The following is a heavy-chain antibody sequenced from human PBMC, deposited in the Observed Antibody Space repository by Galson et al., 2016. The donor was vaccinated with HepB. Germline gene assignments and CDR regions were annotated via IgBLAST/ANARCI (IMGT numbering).Heavy chain of an antibody. J-gene: IGHJ4*02. CDR3: AHSSGRDYSSSSNY. CDR1: GFSLYTSGVG. CDR2: IYWNDEK. D-gene: IGHD6-6*01. Sequence: PALVKPPQTLTLTCTFSGFSLYTSGVGAGWIRQPPGKALEWLAVIYWNDEKRYSPSLQSRLTITKDTSKNQVGLTMTNMDPEDTATYYCAHSSGRDYSSSSNYWGQGILVIVSS. V-gene: IGHV2-5*01.